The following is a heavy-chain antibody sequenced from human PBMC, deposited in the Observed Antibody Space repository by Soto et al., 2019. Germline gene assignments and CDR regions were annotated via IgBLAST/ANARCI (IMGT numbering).Heavy chain of an antibody. Sequence: SETLSLTCTVSGGSISSYYWSWFRQAPGKGLDWIGYVYYSGSTNYNPSLQSRVTISVDTSKNQFSLKLSSVTAADAAVYYCARSRDGFNTPYYYYGMDVWGQGTTVTVSS. CDR3: ARSRDGFNTPYYYYGMDV. J-gene: IGHJ6*02. D-gene: IGHD2-2*01. V-gene: IGHV4-59*01. CDR2: VYYSGST. CDR1: GGSISSYY.